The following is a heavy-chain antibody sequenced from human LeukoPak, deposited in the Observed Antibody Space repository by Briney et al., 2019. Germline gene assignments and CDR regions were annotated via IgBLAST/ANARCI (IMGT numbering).Heavy chain of an antibody. CDR2: IGQDGSEK. J-gene: IGHJ5*02. CDR1: GFTFRSYW. CDR3: AKASETRGGSCYQSLGS. D-gene: IGHD2-15*01. V-gene: IGHV3-7*01. Sequence: PGGSLRLSCAASGFTFRSYWMTWVRQAPGRGLEWVANIGQDGSEKYYVDSVKGRFTISTHNAKNSPYLQMNSLRAQHPAVHYCAKASETRGGSCYQSLGSWGQGILVTVSS.